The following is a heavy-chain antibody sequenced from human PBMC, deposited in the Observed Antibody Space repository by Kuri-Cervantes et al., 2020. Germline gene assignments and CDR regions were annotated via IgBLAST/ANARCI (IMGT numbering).Heavy chain of an antibody. CDR2: ISYDGSNK. Sequence: GESLKISCAASGFTFSSYAMHWVRQAPGKGLEWVAVISYDGSNKYYADSVKGRFTTSRDNSKNTLYLQMNSLRAEDTAVYYCARDIAPLGYCSSTSCYIGFARYYYYYGMDVWGQGTTVTVSS. CDR1: GFTFSSYA. J-gene: IGHJ6*02. V-gene: IGHV3-30-3*01. CDR3: ARDIAPLGYCSSTSCYIGFARYYYYYGMDV. D-gene: IGHD2-2*02.